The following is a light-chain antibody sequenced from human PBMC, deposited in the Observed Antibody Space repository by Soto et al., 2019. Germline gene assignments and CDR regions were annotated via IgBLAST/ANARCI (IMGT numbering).Light chain of an antibody. CDR1: SGDIGGYNY. V-gene: IGLV2-14*01. CDR3: SSYTTNITPVV. CDR2: EVT. Sequence: QSALTQPASVSGSPGQSITISCTGTSGDIGGYNYVSWYQQHPGKAPKLLISEVTNRPSGVSNRFSGSKSGNTASLTISGLQAEDEADYYGSSYTTNITPVVFGGGTKVTVL. J-gene: IGLJ2*01.